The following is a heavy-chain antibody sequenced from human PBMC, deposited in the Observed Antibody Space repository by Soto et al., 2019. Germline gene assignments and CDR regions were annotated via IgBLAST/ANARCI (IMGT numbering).Heavy chain of an antibody. CDR1: GFTFSSYG. Sequence: GGSLRLSCAASGFTFSSYGMHWVRQAPGKGLEWVAVISYDGSNKYYADSVKGRFTISRDNSKNTLYLQMNSLRAEDTAVYYCAKDLYSSGWFFDYWGQGTLVTV. CDR2: ISYDGSNK. D-gene: IGHD6-19*01. J-gene: IGHJ4*02. CDR3: AKDLYSSGWFFDY. V-gene: IGHV3-30*18.